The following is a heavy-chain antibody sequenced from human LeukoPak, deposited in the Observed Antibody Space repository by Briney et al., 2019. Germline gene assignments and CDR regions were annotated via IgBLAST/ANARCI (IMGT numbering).Heavy chain of an antibody. V-gene: IGHV1-2*02. Sequence: ASVKVSCKASGYTFTAYYMHWVRQAPGQGLEWMGWINPNSGGTYYAQKFQGRVTMARDTSISTAYMELSRLRSDDTAVYYCARDRIPGYYYYYMDVWGKGTTVTVSS. CDR2: INPNSGGT. CDR1: GYTFTAYY. CDR3: ARDRIPGYYYYYMDV. J-gene: IGHJ6*03. D-gene: IGHD2-2*02.